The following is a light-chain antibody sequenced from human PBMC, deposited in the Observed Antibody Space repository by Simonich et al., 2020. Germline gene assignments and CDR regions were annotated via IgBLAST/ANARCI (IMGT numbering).Light chain of an antibody. V-gene: IGKV1-33*01. Sequence: DIQMTQSPSSLSASVGDRVTITCQASQDISNYLNWYKQKPGKAPKLLIYDASNLETVVPSRFSGSGSGTDFTFTISSLQPEDIATYYCQQYDNLPITFGQGTRLEIK. CDR2: DAS. CDR1: QDISNY. CDR3: QQYDNLPIT. J-gene: IGKJ5*01.